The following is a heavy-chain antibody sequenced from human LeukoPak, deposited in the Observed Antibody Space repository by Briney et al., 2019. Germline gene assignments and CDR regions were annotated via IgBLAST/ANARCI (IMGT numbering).Heavy chain of an antibody. V-gene: IGHV4-31*03. CDR2: IYYSGST. Sequence: SETLSLTCTVSGGSISSGGYYWSWIRQHPGKGLEWIGYIYYSGSTYYNPSLKSRVTISVDTSKNQFSLKLSSVTAADTAVYYCASGEGGEMATTTPFDYWGQGTLVTVSS. CDR1: GGSISSGGYY. J-gene: IGHJ4*02. D-gene: IGHD5-24*01. CDR3: ASGEGGEMATTTPFDY.